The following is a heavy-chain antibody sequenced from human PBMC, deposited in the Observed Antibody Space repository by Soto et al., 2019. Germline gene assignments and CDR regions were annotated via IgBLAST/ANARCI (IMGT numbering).Heavy chain of an antibody. CDR1: GWNFTSYW. D-gene: IGHD2-2*01. CDR3: ARFGYEGLVPAALNYYYGMDV. V-gene: IGHV5-51*01. Sequence: GESLKISGKGSGWNFTSYWIGWVRQMPGKGLEWMGIIYPGDSDTRYSPSFQGQVTISADKSISTAYLQWSSLKASDTAMYYCARFGYEGLVPAALNYYYGMDVWGQGATVTVSS. CDR2: IYPGDSDT. J-gene: IGHJ6*02.